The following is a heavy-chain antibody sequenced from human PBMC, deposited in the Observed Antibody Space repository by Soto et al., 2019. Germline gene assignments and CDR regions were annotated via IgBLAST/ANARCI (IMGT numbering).Heavy chain of an antibody. V-gene: IGHV1-8*01. J-gene: IGHJ5*02. CDR1: GYTFTSYD. CDR3: ARGRWGCSGGSCYSLWWFDP. CDR2: MNPNSGNT. D-gene: IGHD2-15*01. Sequence: SLKVSCRASGYTFTSYDINWVRQATGQGLEWMGWMNPNSGNTGYAQKFQGRVTMTRNTSISTAYMELSSLRSEDTAVYYCARGRWGCSGGSCYSLWWFDPWGQGTLVTVSS.